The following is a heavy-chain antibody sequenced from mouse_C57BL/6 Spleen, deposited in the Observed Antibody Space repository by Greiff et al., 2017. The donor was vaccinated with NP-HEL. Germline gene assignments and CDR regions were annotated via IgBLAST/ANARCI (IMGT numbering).Heavy chain of an antibody. J-gene: IGHJ3*01. D-gene: IGHD2-4*01. CDR2: INPSSGYT. V-gene: IGHV1-4*01. Sequence: VQLQQSGAELARPGASVKMSCKASGYTFTSYTMHWVKQRPGQGLEWIGYINPSSGYTKYNQKFKDKATLTADKSSSTAYMQLSSLTSEDSAVYYCARDCEYDLLFAYWGQGTLVTVAA. CDR3: ARDCEYDLLFAY. CDR1: GYTFTSYT.